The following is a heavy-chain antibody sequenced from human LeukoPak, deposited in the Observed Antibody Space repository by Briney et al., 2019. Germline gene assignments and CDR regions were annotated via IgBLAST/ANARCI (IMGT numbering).Heavy chain of an antibody. V-gene: IGHV6-1*01. Sequence: SQTLSLTCAISGDSVSSNSSACNWIRQSPSRGLEWLGRTYYRSKWYNDYAVSVKSRITINPYTSKNQFSLQLNSVTPEDTAVYYCARGGQGDGYSADEAFDFWGQGTMVTVSS. CDR1: GDSVSSNSSA. J-gene: IGHJ3*01. D-gene: IGHD5-24*01. CDR3: ARGGQGDGYSADEAFDF. CDR2: TYYRSKWYN.